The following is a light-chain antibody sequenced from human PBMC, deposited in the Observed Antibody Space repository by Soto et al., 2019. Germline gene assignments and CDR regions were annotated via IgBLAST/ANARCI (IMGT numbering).Light chain of an antibody. CDR3: QLYGRSPTWA. J-gene: IGKJ1*01. V-gene: IGKV3-20*01. Sequence: EIVLTQSPGTLSLSPGERATLSCRASQSVNSAYVAWYQQNPGQAPRVLIYGASTRATGIPHRFSGSGSGTDFSLTISRLEPEDSAMYYCQLYGRSPTWAFGQGTKVEIK. CDR2: GAS. CDR1: QSVNSAY.